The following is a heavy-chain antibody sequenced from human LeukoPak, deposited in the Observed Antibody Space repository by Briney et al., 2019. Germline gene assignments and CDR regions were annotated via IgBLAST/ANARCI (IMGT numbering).Heavy chain of an antibody. D-gene: IGHD2-15*01. V-gene: IGHV3-11*06. CDR3: ARDHSGYCSDGSCYGRAYYYYGMDV. CDR2: ISSSSTYT. Sequence: GGSLRLSCAVSGFTFSDYYMSWIRQAPGRGLEWVSYISSSSTYTKYADSVKGRVTISRDNAKNSLYLQMNSLRAEDTAVYYCARDHSGYCSDGSCYGRAYYYYGMDVWGQGTTVTVSS. J-gene: IGHJ6*02. CDR1: GFTFSDYY.